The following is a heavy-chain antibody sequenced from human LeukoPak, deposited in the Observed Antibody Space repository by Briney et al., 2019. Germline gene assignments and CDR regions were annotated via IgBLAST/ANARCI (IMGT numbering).Heavy chain of an antibody. Sequence: PSETLSLTCAVYGGSFSGYYWSWIRQPPGKGLEWIGEINHSGSTNYNPSLKSRVTISVDTSKNQFSLKLSSVTAADTAVYYCARRRSVYIVATTFDYWGQGTLVTVSS. CDR3: ARRRSVYIVATTFDY. CDR1: GGSFSGYY. J-gene: IGHJ4*02. D-gene: IGHD5-12*01. CDR2: INHSGST. V-gene: IGHV4-34*01.